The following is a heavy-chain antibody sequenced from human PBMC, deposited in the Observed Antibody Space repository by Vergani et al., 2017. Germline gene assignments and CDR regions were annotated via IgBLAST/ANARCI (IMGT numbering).Heavy chain of an antibody. V-gene: IGHV3-7*01. D-gene: IGHD3-10*01. Sequence: EVQLVESGGGLVQPGGSLRLSCAASGFTFSSYWMSWVRQAPGKGLEWVANIKQVGSEKYYVDSVKGRFTISRDNAKNSLYLQMNSLRAADTAVYYCTTGLWFGELSFYWGQGTLVTVSS. CDR2: IKQVGSEK. J-gene: IGHJ4*02. CDR1: GFTFSSYW. CDR3: TTGLWFGELSFY.